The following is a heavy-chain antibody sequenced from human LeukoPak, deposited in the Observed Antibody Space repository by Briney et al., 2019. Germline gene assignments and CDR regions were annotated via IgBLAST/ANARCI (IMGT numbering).Heavy chain of an antibody. Sequence: ASVKVSCKASGYTFTGYYMHWVRQAPGQGLEWMGWINPNSGGTNYAQKFQGRVTMTRDTSISTAYMELSRLRSDDTAVYYCARGSARMITFGGVIAPAFDIWGQGTMVTVSS. J-gene: IGHJ3*02. CDR3: ARGSARMITFGGVIAPAFDI. V-gene: IGHV1-2*02. CDR1: GYTFTGYY. D-gene: IGHD3-16*02. CDR2: INPNSGGT.